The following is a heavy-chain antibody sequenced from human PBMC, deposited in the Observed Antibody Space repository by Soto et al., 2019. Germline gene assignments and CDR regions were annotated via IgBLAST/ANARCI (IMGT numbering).Heavy chain of an antibody. J-gene: IGHJ4*02. CDR2: IIPFLATT. CDR3: AREPSGYSYGPFDY. Sequence: QVQLVQSGAEVKKPGSSVKVSCKASGGTFGNYALSWVRQAPGQGLEWVGRIIPFLATTNYAQKFQGRVTITADESTRTAYMELSSLRSEDTAVYYCAREPSGYSYGPFDYWGQGTLVTVSS. V-gene: IGHV1-69*01. CDR1: GGTFGNYA. D-gene: IGHD5-18*01.